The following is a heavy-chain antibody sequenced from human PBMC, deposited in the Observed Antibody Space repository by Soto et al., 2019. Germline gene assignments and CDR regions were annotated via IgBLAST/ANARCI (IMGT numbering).Heavy chain of an antibody. CDR1: AYTFTSHG. Sequence: GASVKVSCKASAYTFTSHGISCVRQAPGQGLEWMGWISAYNGNTNYAQKLQGRVTMTTDTSTSTAYMELRSLRSDDTAVYYCSSSACSSTSFYFDYWGQGTLVTVSS. CDR3: SSSACSSTSFYFDY. CDR2: ISAYNGNT. V-gene: IGHV1-18*01. D-gene: IGHD2-2*01. J-gene: IGHJ4*02.